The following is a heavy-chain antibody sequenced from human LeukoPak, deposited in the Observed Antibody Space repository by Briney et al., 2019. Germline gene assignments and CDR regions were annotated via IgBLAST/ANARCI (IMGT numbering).Heavy chain of an antibody. J-gene: IGHJ4*02. D-gene: IGHD3-16*01. CDR2: IYPGGTT. Sequence: PGGSLRLSCEVSGVTVSSNYMIWVRQAPGKGLEWLSIIYPGGTTHYAESVKGRFSISRDDSKNTLYFQMDNLRVDDTALYWCARASMFGAPDFWGQGTRVTVSS. CDR3: ARASMFGAPDF. CDR1: GVTVSSNY. V-gene: IGHV3-53*01.